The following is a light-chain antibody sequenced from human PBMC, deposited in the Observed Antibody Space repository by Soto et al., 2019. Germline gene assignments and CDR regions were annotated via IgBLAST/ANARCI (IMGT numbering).Light chain of an antibody. V-gene: IGLV1-40*01. CDR3: LSFDSSLSVV. Sequence: QSVLTQPPSVSGAPGQRVTISCTGSSSNIGAGYDVHWYQQLPGRAPKLLIYGNTNRPSWVPDRFSGSKSGTSASLAITGLQAEDEADYYCLSFDSSLSVVFGGWTKLTVL. CDR2: GNT. CDR1: SSNIGAGYD. J-gene: IGLJ2*01.